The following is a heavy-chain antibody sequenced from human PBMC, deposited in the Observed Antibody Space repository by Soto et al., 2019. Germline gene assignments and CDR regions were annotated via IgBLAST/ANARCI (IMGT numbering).Heavy chain of an antibody. CDR3: ARGGPQRYYYYYGMDV. J-gene: IGHJ6*02. Sequence: WGSLRLSCAASGFTFSSYSMNWVRQAPGKGLEWVSSISSSSSYIYYADSVKGRFTISRDNAKNSLYLQMNSLRAEDTAVYYCARGGPQRYYYYYGMDVWGQGTTVTVSS. CDR2: ISSSSSYI. CDR1: GFTFSSYS. V-gene: IGHV3-21*01.